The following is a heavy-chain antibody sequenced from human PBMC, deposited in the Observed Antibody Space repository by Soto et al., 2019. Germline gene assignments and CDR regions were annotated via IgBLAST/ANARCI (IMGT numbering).Heavy chain of an antibody. CDR3: ARVSGLYYYGMDV. V-gene: IGHV4-34*01. J-gene: IGHJ6*02. CDR1: GGSFSGYY. Sequence: QVQLQQWGAGLLKPSETLSLTCAVYGGSFSGYYWNWIRQPPGKGLEWIGEINHSGSTNYNPSLNSRVTIAVDTSKNQFSLKLSSVTAADTAVYYCARVSGLYYYGMDVWGQGTTVTVSS. D-gene: IGHD3-10*01. CDR2: INHSGST.